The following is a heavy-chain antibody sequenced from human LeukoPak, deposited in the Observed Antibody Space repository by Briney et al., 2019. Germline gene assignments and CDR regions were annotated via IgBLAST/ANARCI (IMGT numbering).Heavy chain of an antibody. V-gene: IGHV1-18*01. CDR2: ISAYNGNT. CDR3: ARSTPHCSSTSCYYY. CDR1: GYTFTSYG. D-gene: IGHD2-2*01. J-gene: IGHJ4*02. Sequence: ASVKVSCKASGYTFTSYGISWVRQAPGQGLEWMGWISAYNGNTNYAQKLQGRVTMTTDTSTSTAYMELRSLRSEDTAVYYCARSTPHCSSTSCYYYWGQGTLVTVSS.